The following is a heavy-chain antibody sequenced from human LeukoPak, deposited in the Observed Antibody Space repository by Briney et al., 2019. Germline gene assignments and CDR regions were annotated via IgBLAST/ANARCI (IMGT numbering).Heavy chain of an antibody. CDR3: ARDEYCSSTSCYGPFDY. CDR1: GGSLSGSY. Sequence: PSETLSLTCGVYGGSLSGSYWSWIRQPPGKGLEWIGEINHSGSTNYNPSLKSRVTISVDTSKNQFSLKLSSVTAADTAVYYCARDEYCSSTSCYGPFDYWGQGTLVTVSS. D-gene: IGHD2-2*01. J-gene: IGHJ4*02. CDR2: INHSGST. V-gene: IGHV4-34*01.